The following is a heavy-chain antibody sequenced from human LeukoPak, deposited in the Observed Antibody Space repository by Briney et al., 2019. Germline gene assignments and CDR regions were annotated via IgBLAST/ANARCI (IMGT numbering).Heavy chain of an antibody. J-gene: IGHJ4*02. D-gene: IGHD4-23*01. Sequence: ASVKVSCKASGYTFNSYGISWVRQAPGQGLEWMGWISVYNGNTNYAQKLQGRVTMTTDTSTSTAYMELRSLRSDDTAVYYCARLDYGDNSAGYWGQGTLVTVSS. CDR3: ARLDYGDNSAGY. V-gene: IGHV1-18*01. CDR2: ISVYNGNT. CDR1: GYTFNSYG.